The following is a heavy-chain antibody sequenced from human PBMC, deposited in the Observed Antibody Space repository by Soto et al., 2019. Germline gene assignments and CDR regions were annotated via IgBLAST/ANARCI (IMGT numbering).Heavy chain of an antibody. Sequence: QVQLVESGGDVVQPGRSLKLSCAASGFTFSSHGLHWIRQAPGKGLVWMAAISYEGGNKNYADSVKGRFTISRDNCKNRLYLQIKSLRPEDASEYFVARDPPGGDYWAGFQYWGPGTLGSVSS. J-gene: IGHJ4*02. V-gene: IGHV3-30*03. CDR1: GFTFSSHG. D-gene: IGHD4-17*01. CDR3: ARDPPGGDYWAGFQY. CDR2: ISYEGGNK.